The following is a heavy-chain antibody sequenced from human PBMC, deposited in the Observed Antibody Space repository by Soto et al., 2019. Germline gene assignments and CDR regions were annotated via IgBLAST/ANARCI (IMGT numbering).Heavy chain of an antibody. J-gene: IGHJ6*02. V-gene: IGHV1-3*01. CDR1: GFIFTDYA. Sequence: QVHLVQSGAEVKKPGASVKVSCKASGFIFTDYALHWVRQAPGQRPEWMAWINLDNGNTKYSENFLGRVTTTRDTSASTAYMDLGSLRSEDTAVYYCARAAAAGTRNYYYGMDVWGQGSTVTVSS. D-gene: IGHD6-13*01. CDR2: INLDNGNT. CDR3: ARAAAAGTRNYYYGMDV.